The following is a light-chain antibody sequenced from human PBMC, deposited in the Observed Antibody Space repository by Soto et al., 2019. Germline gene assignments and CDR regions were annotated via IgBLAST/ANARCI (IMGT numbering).Light chain of an antibody. V-gene: IGLV2-23*02. CDR2: EVT. CDR3: CSSAGGGTYV. Sequence: QSVLTQPASVSGSPGQSIAISCTGTSSDVGNYDLVSWYQQHPGKAPKLMIYEVTKRPSGVSSRFSGSKSGNTASLTISGLQAEDEADYSCCSSAGGGTYVFGTGTKVTVL. J-gene: IGLJ1*01. CDR1: SSDVGNYDL.